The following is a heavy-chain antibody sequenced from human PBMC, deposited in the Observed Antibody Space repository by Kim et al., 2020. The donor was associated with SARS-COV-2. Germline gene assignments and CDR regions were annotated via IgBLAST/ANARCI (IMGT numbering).Heavy chain of an antibody. CDR2: IEQDGSTK. J-gene: IGHJ4*01. D-gene: IGHD6-19*01. CDR1: GSTFSSYC. Sequence: GGSLRLSCVVSGSTFSSYCMSWVRQAPGKGLEWVANIEQDGSTKYYVDSVKGRFTISRDNAHNSLYLQMNSLRVEDTAVYYCARVEFSSGGWYEGYWGLGTLVTVSS. V-gene: IGHV3-7*01. CDR3: ARVEFSSGGWYEGY.